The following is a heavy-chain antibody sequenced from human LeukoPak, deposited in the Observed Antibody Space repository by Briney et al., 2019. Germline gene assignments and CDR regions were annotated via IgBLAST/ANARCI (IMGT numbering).Heavy chain of an antibody. CDR3: VRDHQQLQWFGEAGFDP. CDR1: GYTFTGYY. Sequence: GASVKVSCKTSGYTFTGYYIHWIRQAPGRGLEWLGWINPDNGGTNSAQRFQGRVTMTHDTSSRTVYLEMNRLTSDDTAVYFCVRDHQQLQWFGEAGFDPWGQGTLVIVSS. CDR2: INPDNGGT. D-gene: IGHD3-10*01. J-gene: IGHJ5*02. V-gene: IGHV1-2*02.